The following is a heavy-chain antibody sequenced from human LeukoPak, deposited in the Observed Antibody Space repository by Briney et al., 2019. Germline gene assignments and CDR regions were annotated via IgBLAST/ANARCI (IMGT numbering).Heavy chain of an antibody. J-gene: IGHJ3*02. CDR1: GGSISSYY. CDR2: ISYSGST. V-gene: IGHV4-59*01. D-gene: IGHD6-13*01. Sequence: SETLSLTCTVSGGSISSYYWSRIRQPPGKGLEWIGSISYSGSTNYNPSLQSRVTISVDTSKNQFSLKLSSVTAADTAVYYCARLDPGYSRSWTDAFDIWGQGTMVTVSS. CDR3: ARLDPGYSRSWTDAFDI.